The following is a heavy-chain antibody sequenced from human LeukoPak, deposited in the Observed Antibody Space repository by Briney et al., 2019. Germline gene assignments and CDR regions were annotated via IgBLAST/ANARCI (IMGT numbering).Heavy chain of an antibody. CDR1: GFTFSSYA. CDR2: ISSSGGST. D-gene: IGHD5-18*01. V-gene: IGHV3-23*01. Sequence: GGSLRLSCAASGFTFSSYAMSWVRQAPGKGLEWVSAISSSGGSTYYADSVKGRFTISRDNSKNTLYLQMNSLRAEDTAVYYCAKRDRGYSYGHTDYWGQGTLVTVSS. CDR3: AKRDRGYSYGHTDY. J-gene: IGHJ4*02.